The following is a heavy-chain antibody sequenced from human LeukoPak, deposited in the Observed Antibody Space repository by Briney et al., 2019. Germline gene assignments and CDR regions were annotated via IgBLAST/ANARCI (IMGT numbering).Heavy chain of an antibody. CDR3: ARDTRNAFDI. V-gene: IGHV3-74*01. Sequence: PGGSLRLSCAASGTIFSGYWMHWVRQAPGKGLVWVSCISSDGSTTRYADSVTGRFTISRDNAKNTVYVQMNSLRDEDTAVYYCARDTRNAFDIWGQGTMVTVPS. J-gene: IGHJ3*02. CDR2: ISSDGSTT. CDR1: GTIFSGYW.